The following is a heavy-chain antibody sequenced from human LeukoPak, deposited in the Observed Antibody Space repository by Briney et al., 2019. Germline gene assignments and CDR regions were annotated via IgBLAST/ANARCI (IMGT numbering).Heavy chain of an antibody. CDR2: INTNTGNP. D-gene: IGHD5-12*01. CDR3: ARVGIRSGYSGYDYYYYGMDV. Sequence: ASVKVSCNASGYTFTSYAMNWVRQAPGQGLEWMGWINTNTGNPTYAQGFTGRFVFSLDTSVSTAYLQISSLKAEDTAVYYCARVGIRSGYSGYDYYYYGMDVWGQGTTVTVSS. J-gene: IGHJ6*02. V-gene: IGHV7-4-1*02. CDR1: GYTFTSYA.